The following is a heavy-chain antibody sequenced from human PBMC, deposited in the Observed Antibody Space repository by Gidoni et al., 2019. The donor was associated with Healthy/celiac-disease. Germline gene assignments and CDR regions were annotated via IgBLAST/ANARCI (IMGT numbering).Heavy chain of an antibody. CDR2: ISSSSSYI. J-gene: IGHJ4*02. D-gene: IGHD3-22*01. CDR1: GFTFSSYS. Sequence: EVQLVESGGGLVKPGGSLRLSCAASGFTFSSYSMNWVRQAPGKGLEWVSSISSSSSYIYYADSVKGRFTISRDNAKNSLYLQMNSLRAEDTAVYYCAGKKYYYDSSGYLYWGQGTLVTVSS. CDR3: AGKKYYYDSSGYLY. V-gene: IGHV3-21*01.